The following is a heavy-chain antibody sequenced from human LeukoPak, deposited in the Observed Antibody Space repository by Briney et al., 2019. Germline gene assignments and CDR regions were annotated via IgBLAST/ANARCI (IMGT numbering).Heavy chain of an antibody. CDR1: GFTFSSYA. CDR3: ARDQDYYGSGSPFDY. V-gene: IGHV3-30-3*01. J-gene: IGHJ4*02. CDR2: ISYDGSNK. Sequence: GGSLRLSCAASGFTFSSYAMHWVRQAPGKGLEWVAVISYDGSNKYYADSVKGRFTISRDNSKNTLYLQMNSLRAEDTAVYYCARDQDYYGSGSPFDYWGQGTLVTVSS. D-gene: IGHD3-10*01.